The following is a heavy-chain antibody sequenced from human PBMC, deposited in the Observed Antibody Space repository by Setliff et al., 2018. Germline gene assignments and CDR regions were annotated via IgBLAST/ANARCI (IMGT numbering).Heavy chain of an antibody. CDR2: IYYSGST. CDR1: GGSISSGDYY. Sequence: PSETLSLTCTVSGGSISSGDYYWGWIRQPPGKGLEFVGYIYYSGSTNYNPSLKSRVTISIDTSKNQFSLKVNSVTAADTAVYYCASAPLLYSDSSGLSGTFDIWGQGTMVTVSS. J-gene: IGHJ3*02. D-gene: IGHD3-22*01. V-gene: IGHV4-30-4*08. CDR3: ASAPLLYSDSSGLSGTFDI.